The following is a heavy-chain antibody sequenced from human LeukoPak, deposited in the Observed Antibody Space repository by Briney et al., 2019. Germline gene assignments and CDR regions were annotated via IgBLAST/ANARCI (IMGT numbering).Heavy chain of an antibody. CDR3: ARVYCSGGSCSTGDYFHY. Sequence: PGGSLRLSCAASGFTFSSYSMNWVRQAPGKGLAWVSYISSSSSTIYYADSVKGRFTISRDNAKNSLYLQMNSLRAEDTAVYYCARVYCSGGSCSTGDYFHYWGQGTLVTVSS. D-gene: IGHD2-15*01. CDR1: GFTFSSYS. V-gene: IGHV3-48*01. CDR2: ISSSSSTI. J-gene: IGHJ4*02.